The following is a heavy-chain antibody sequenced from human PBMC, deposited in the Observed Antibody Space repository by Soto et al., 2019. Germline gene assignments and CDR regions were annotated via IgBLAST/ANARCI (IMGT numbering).Heavy chain of an antibody. CDR2: IKQDGSEK. V-gene: IGHV3-7*01. D-gene: IGHD6-6*01. J-gene: IGHJ4*02. CDR1: GFTFSSYW. Sequence: EVQLVESGGGLVQPGGSLRLSCAASGFTFSSYWMSWVRQAPGKGLEWVANIKQDGSEKYYVDSVKGRFTISRDNAKNSLYLQINSMRAEDTAVYYCARDFSSSLCMDYWGQGTLVTVSS. CDR3: ARDFSSSLCMDY.